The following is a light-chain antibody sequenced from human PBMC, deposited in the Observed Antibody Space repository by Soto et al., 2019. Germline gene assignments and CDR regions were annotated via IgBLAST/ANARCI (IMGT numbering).Light chain of an antibody. V-gene: IGLV2-23*02. CDR1: SSDVGSYNL. J-gene: IGLJ2*01. Sequence: QSALTQPASVSGSPGQSITISCTGTSSDVGSYNLVSWYQQHPGKAPKLMIYEVSKRPSGVSNRFSGSKSGNTASLTISGLQAEYEADYYCCSYAGSSTVVFGGGTNLTVL. CDR2: EVS. CDR3: CSYAGSSTVV.